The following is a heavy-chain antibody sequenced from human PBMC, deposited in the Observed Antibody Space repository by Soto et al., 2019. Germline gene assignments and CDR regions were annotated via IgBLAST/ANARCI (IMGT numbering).Heavy chain of an antibody. Sequence: SETLSLTCTVSGVSISVYDLSWIRQPPGKRLEWIGYINYSGSTNYNPSLKSRVTISIDTSKKQFSLNLVSVTAVDTAVYYCARYFDWPSGFDIRGQGTMVT. D-gene: IGHD3-9*01. CDR3: ARYFDWPSGFDI. V-gene: IGHV4-59*01. CDR2: INYSGST. CDR1: GVSISVYD. J-gene: IGHJ3*02.